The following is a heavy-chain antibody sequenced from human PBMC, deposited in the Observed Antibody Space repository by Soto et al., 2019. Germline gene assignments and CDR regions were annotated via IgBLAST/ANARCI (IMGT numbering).Heavy chain of an antibody. D-gene: IGHD5-18*01. CDR3: ARHRYSYGVYYFDY. J-gene: IGHJ4*02. CDR2: IYYDGTA. Sequence: PSETLSLTCTVSGGSFSPNYWSWIRQPPGKGLEWVGYIYYDGTARNNPSIKSRITISLETSRSQFSLKLSSVTAADTAVYYCARHRYSYGVYYFDYWGQGTLVTVSS. CDR1: GGSFSPNY. V-gene: IGHV4-59*08.